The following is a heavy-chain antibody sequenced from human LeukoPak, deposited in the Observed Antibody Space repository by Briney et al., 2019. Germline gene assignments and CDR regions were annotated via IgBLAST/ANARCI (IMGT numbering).Heavy chain of an antibody. Sequence: SETLSLTCAGSGGSISSSNWWSWVRQPPGKGLEWIGEIYHSGSTNYNPSLKSRVTISVDKSKNQFSLKLSSVTAADTAVYYCARDGMEWEQGAFDIWGQGTMVTVSS. CDR2: IYHSGST. CDR1: GGSISSSNW. V-gene: IGHV4-4*02. J-gene: IGHJ3*02. CDR3: ARDGMEWEQGAFDI. D-gene: IGHD1-26*01.